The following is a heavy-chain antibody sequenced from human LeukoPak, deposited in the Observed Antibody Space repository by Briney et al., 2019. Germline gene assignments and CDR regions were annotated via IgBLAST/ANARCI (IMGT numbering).Heavy chain of an antibody. CDR1: GGSISSGGYY. CDR3: ARDRAYCSGGSCYSGGMDV. CDR2: IYYSGST. D-gene: IGHD2-15*01. Sequence: SQTLSLTCTVSGGSISSGGYYWSWIRQHPGKGLEWIGYIYYSGSTYYNPSLKSRVTISVDTSKSQFSLKLSSVTAADTAVYYCARDRAYCSGGSCYSGGMDVWGKGTTVTVSS. V-gene: IGHV4-31*03. J-gene: IGHJ6*04.